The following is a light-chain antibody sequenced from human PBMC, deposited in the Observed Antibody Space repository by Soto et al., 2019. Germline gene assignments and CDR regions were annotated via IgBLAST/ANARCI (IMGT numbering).Light chain of an antibody. Sequence: DIPMTQSPSTLSVSVGDRVTITCRASQDIDISLAWFQQRPGKAPEVLIYAASALVTGVPPTFSGSGSGTEFTLTISSVQPDDFATYFCQHYDTFSWTFGQGTKVEMK. CDR3: QHYDTFSWT. CDR2: AAS. J-gene: IGKJ1*01. CDR1: QDIDIS. V-gene: IGKV1-5*01.